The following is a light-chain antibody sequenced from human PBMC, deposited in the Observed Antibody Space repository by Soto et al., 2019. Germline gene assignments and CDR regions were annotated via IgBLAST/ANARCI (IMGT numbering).Light chain of an antibody. CDR3: SSFTSSSTYV. CDR2: EVS. V-gene: IGLV2-18*02. CDR1: SSDVGSYNR. J-gene: IGLJ1*01. Sequence: QSALTQPPSVSGSPGQSVAISCTGTSSDVGSYNRVAWYQQSPGTAPKLMIYEVSNRPSGVPDRFSGSKSGNTASLTISGLLAEDEADYYCSSFTSSSTYVFRTGTKLTVL.